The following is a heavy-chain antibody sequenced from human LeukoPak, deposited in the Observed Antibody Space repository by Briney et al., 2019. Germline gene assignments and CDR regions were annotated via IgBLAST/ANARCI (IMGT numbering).Heavy chain of an antibody. Sequence: GGSLRLSCAASGFTFSSYAMSWVRQAPGKGLEWVSTISGSAFSTYYADSVKGRFTISRDNSKNTLYLQMNSLRAEDTAVYYCARGAMAGPFDYWGQGTLVIVSS. CDR2: ISGSAFST. CDR3: ARGAMAGPFDY. CDR1: GFTFSSYA. J-gene: IGHJ4*02. V-gene: IGHV3-23*01. D-gene: IGHD5-18*01.